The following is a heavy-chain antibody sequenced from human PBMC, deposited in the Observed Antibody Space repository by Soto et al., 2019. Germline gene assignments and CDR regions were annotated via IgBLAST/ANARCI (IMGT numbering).Heavy chain of an antibody. Sequence: ASVKVSCKASGYTFTSYDINWVRQATGQGLEWMGWMNPNSGNTGYAQKFQGRVTMTRNTSISTAYMELSSLRSEDTAVYYCARDPFFCSSTRCPRLYYYMDVWGKGTTVTVSS. V-gene: IGHV1-8*01. CDR2: MNPNSGNT. J-gene: IGHJ6*03. CDR1: GYTFTSYD. CDR3: ARDPFFCSSTRCPRLYYYMDV. D-gene: IGHD2-2*01.